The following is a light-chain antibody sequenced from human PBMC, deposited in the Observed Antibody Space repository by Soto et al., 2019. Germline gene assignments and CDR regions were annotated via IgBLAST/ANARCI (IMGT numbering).Light chain of an antibody. CDR3: QQYGYSPIT. Sequence: VLTQSPGTLSLSPGQRATLSCRAGQSVSSNYLAWYQQKHGQAPRILIYAASSRATGIPDRFSGSGYGTDFNLTIDGLETEDFVVYDCQQYGYSPITFGQGTRLEIK. CDR2: AAS. CDR1: QSVSSNY. J-gene: IGKJ5*01. V-gene: IGKV3-20*01.